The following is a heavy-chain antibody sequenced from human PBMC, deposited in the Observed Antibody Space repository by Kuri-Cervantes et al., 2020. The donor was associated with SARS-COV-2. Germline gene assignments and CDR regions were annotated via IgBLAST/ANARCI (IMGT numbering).Heavy chain of an antibody. Sequence: SVKVSCKASGGTFSSYTISWVRQAPGQGLEWMGGIIPIFGTANYAQKFQGRVTITADKSTSTANMELSSLRSEDTAVYYCARPGYYYDSSGYFDYWGQGTLVTVSS. CDR2: IIPIFGTA. CDR1: GGTFSSYT. J-gene: IGHJ4*02. V-gene: IGHV1-69*06. CDR3: ARPGYYYDSSGYFDY. D-gene: IGHD3-22*01.